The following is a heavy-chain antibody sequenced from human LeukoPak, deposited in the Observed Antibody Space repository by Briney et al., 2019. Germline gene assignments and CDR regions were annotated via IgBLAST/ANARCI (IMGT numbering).Heavy chain of an antibody. CDR1: GYTFINYN. J-gene: IGHJ4*02. CDR3: ARDIRSGYYYFDY. D-gene: IGHD5-12*01. V-gene: IGHV1-46*01. CDR2: IIPSGGST. Sequence: ASVKVSCKASGYTFINYNIHWVRQAPGQGLEWMGIIIPSGGSTIYAQKFRGRVTMTRDTSTSTVYMELGSLRPEDTAVYYCARDIRSGYYYFDYWGQGTLVTVSS.